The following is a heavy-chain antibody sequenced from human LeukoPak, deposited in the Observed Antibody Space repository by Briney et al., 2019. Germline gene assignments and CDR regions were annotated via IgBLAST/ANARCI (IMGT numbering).Heavy chain of an antibody. CDR3: AKDKAAARAFDI. CDR2: MSHDGSNR. CDR1: EFTFSDYA. V-gene: IGHV3-30*07. Sequence: GGSLRLSCAASEFTFSDYAMHWVRQAPGEGLEWVAVMSHDGSNRYYADSVKGRFTISRDNSKNTLYLQMNSLRAEDTAVYYCAKDKAAARAFDIWGQGTMVTVSS. D-gene: IGHD6-13*01. J-gene: IGHJ3*02.